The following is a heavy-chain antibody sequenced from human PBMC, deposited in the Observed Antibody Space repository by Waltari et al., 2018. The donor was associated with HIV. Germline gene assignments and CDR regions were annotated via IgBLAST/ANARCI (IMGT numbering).Heavy chain of an antibody. CDR2: IDTSGST. Sequence: QVQLQESGPGLVKPSQTLSLTCTVSGDSILSGSYYWTWIRQSAGKGLEWIGRIDTSGSTKYNTSVKSRVTMSRDTSKNQFSLKLSTLTAADTAVYYCAREGRDFYDSSGFYLYWGQGTLVAGSS. J-gene: IGHJ4*02. V-gene: IGHV4-61*02. CDR3: AREGRDFYDSSGFYLY. D-gene: IGHD3-22*01. CDR1: GDSILSGSYY.